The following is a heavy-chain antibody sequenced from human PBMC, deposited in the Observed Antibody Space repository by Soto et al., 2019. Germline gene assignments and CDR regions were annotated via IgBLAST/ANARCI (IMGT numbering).Heavy chain of an antibody. D-gene: IGHD2-15*01. CDR3: ARDQCFGGGRSCYYFDF. J-gene: IGHJ4*02. V-gene: IGHV3-30*04. CDR1: GFTFTTYA. Sequence: PGGSLRLSCAASGFTFTTYAIHWVRQAPGKGLEWVAVISNDGRGKYYADSVKGRFTISRGNSKNTLYLQMNSLRSDDTAVYYCARDQCFGGGRSCYYFDFWGQGTLVTVSS. CDR2: ISNDGRGK.